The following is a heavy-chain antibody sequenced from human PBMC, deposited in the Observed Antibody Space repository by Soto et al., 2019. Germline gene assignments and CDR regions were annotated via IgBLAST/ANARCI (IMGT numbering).Heavy chain of an antibody. CDR1: GVTFSSYA. V-gene: IGHV3-30-3*01. D-gene: IGHD5-18*01. CDR2: IAHDGSNE. CDR3: ARDRYSYGYAGRLSFDY. Sequence: GGSLRRSCAASGVTFSSYAMHWVRPAPGKGLEWVAVIAHDGSNEYYADSVKGRFTISRDNSKNTMYLQMNSLRAEDTAVYYCARDRYSYGYAGRLSFDYWGRGTLVTVSS. J-gene: IGHJ4*02.